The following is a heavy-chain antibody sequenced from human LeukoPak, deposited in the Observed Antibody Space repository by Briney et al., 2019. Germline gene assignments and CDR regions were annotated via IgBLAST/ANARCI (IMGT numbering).Heavy chain of an antibody. J-gene: IGHJ5*02. D-gene: IGHD1/OR15-1a*01. CDR2: ISSSSSYT. CDR3: AREISAPPLEQENWFDP. CDR1: GFTFSDYY. Sequence: GGSLRLSCAASGFTFSDYYMSWIRQAPGRGLEWVSYISSSSSYTNYADSVKARFTISRDNAKNSLYLQMNSLRAEDTAVYYCAREISAPPLEQENWFDPWGQGTLVTVSS. V-gene: IGHV3-11*06.